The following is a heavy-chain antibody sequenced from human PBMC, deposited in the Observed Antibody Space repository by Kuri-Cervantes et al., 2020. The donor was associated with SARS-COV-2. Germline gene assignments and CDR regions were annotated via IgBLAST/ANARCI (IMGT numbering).Heavy chain of an antibody. CDR3: ARDLLQQRLVRGGEVY. Sequence: GGSLRLSCAVSGFTFSSYSMNWVRQAPGKGLEWVSYISSSSSTIYYADSVKGRFTIYRDNSKNTLYLQTNSQRAEDTAVYYYARDLLQQRLVRGGEVYWGQGTLVTVSS. CDR2: ISSSSSTI. D-gene: IGHD6-13*01. J-gene: IGHJ4*02. V-gene: IGHV3-48*01. CDR1: GFTFSSYS.